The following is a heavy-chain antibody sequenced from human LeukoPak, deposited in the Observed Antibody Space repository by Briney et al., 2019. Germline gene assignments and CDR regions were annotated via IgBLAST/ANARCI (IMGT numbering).Heavy chain of an antibody. CDR2: ITAYNGNT. CDR1: GYSFNNYG. V-gene: IGHV1-18*01. D-gene: IGHD6-19*01. CDR3: ARYRSPNRGWFDY. Sequence: ASVKVSCKASGYSFNNYGISWVRQAPGRGLEWVGWITAYNGNTHYAQKFQGTVTMTTAISPRTAYMELRSLRADDTAVYFCARYRSPNRGWFDYWGQGTLVTVSS. J-gene: IGHJ4*02.